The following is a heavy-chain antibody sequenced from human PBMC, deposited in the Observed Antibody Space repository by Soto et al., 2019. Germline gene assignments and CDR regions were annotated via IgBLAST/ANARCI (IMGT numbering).Heavy chain of an antibody. D-gene: IGHD3-10*01. J-gene: IGHJ4*02. CDR2: IYPGDSDT. CDR3: TRDRGGLGH. V-gene: IGHV5-51*01. Sequence: GESLKISSKGSGDNCANYLIGWVRQMPGKGLEWMGIIYPGDSDTRYSPSFQGQVTISADKSISTAYLQLSSVTPEDTAVYYCTRDRGGLGHWGQGTLVTVSS. CDR1: GDNCANYL.